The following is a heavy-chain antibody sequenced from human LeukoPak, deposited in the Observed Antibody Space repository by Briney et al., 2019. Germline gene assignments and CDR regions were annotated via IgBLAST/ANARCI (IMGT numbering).Heavy chain of an antibody. V-gene: IGHV1-24*01. CDR3: ASISLDSYGDAFDI. Sequence: ASVTVSCKVSAYSLTELSMHWVRQAPGKGLEWLGKFDPESGETVDAQKFQGRVTLTEDTSTDTAYMELSSLRSEDTAVYFCASISLDSYGDAFDIWGQGTMVTVSS. J-gene: IGHJ3*02. D-gene: IGHD5-18*01. CDR1: AYSLTELS. CDR2: FDPESGET.